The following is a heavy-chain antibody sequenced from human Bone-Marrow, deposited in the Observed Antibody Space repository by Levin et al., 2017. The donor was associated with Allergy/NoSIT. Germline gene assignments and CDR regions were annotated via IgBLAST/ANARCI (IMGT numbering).Heavy chain of an antibody. D-gene: IGHD6-6*01. J-gene: IGHJ4*02. Sequence: GGSLRLSCVASELTLSNFWMSWVRQAPGKALEWVASIKQDGSEKSYVDSVKGRFTISRDNAKNSLYLQMNSLRAEDTAVYYCAKHSRSSSSDYWGQGTLVTVSS. CDR1: ELTLSNFW. CDR3: AKHSRSSSSDY. V-gene: IGHV3-7*02. CDR2: IKQDGSEK.